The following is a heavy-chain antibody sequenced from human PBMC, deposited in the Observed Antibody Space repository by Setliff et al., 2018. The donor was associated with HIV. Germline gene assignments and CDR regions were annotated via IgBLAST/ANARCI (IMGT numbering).Heavy chain of an antibody. J-gene: IGHJ4*02. CDR2: IYSTGST. CDR1: GPSINIHY. D-gene: IGHD4-17*01. Sequence: SQTLSLTCTVSGPSINIHYWSWIRQSPGKAFEWIGYIYSTGSTNYNPSLQSRVTISMVASRNQFSLKVTSVTAADTAVYYCAKGAGFYGDYTFDHWGQGRQVTVS. CDR3: AKGAGFYGDYTFDH. V-gene: IGHV4-59*11.